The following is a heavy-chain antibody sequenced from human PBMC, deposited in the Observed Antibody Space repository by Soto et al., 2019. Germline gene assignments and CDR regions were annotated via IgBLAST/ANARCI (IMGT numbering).Heavy chain of an antibody. D-gene: IGHD1-26*01. CDR2: INPNGGST. CDR1: ADTVTSYY. J-gene: IGHJ5*02. Sequence: VAAVKVSGRAPADTVTSYYMXLLRHGAGQGVEWMGIINPNGGSTRYAQKFQGRVTFTSDTPASTVYMELRSLRSDDTAFYYCARSSGGVFGIIIEGSNWFDPWGQGTLVTVSS. CDR3: ARSSGGVFGIIIEGSNWFDP. V-gene: IGHV1-46*01.